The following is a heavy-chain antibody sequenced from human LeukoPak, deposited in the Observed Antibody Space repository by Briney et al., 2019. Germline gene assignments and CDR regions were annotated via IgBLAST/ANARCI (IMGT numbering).Heavy chain of an antibody. V-gene: IGHV3-66*02. D-gene: IGHD5-18*01. CDR1: GFTVSDNY. CDR2: IYSAGAT. CDR3: AKDRYSYAFEYSDS. J-gene: IGHJ4*02. Sequence: PGWSLRLSCAASGFTVSDNYMTWVRQAPGKGLEWVSSIYSAGATHYAESVKGRFTISRDNSKNTLSLQVSSLRTEDTAVYYCAKDRYSYAFEYSDSWGQGTLVTVSS.